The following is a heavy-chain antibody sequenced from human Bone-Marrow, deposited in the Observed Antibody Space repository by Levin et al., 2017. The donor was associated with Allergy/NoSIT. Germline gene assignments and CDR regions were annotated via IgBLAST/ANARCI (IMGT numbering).Heavy chain of an antibody. D-gene: IGHD3-9*01. CDR2: ITGDGSET. CDR3: VRDRDRYDS. V-gene: IGHV3-74*01. Sequence: SCAASGFTYSDYLMHWVRQVPGKGLVWVARITGDGSETHYADSVKGRFTISRDNAKNTLYLKMNSLRVEDTAMYYCVRDRDRYDSWGQGTLVTVSS. CDR1: GFTYSDYL. J-gene: IGHJ4*02.